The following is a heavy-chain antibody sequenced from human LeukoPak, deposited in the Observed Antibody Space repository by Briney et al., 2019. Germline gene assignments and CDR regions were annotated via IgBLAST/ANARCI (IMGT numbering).Heavy chain of an antibody. J-gene: IGHJ4*02. CDR2: IYSGGST. D-gene: IGHD3-22*01. CDR1: GFTVSSNY. V-gene: IGHV3-66*02. CDR3: ARDFSYLWVVVIPFDS. Sequence: PGGPLRLSCAASGFTVSSNYMSWVRQAPGKGLEWVSVIYSGGSTYYADSVKGRFTISRDNSKNTLYLQMNSLRAEDTAVYYCARDFSYLWVVVIPFDSWGQGNLVTVSS.